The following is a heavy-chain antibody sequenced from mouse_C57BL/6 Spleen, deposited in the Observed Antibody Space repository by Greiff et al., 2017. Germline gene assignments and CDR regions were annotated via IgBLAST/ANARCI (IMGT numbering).Heavy chain of an antibody. CDR2: IDPSDSNT. Sequence: QVQLQQPGAELVKPGASVKLSCKASGYTFTSYWMQWVKQRPGQGLEWIGEIDPSDSNTNYNQKFKGKATLTVDTSSSTAYMQLSSLTSEDSAVYYCASESNSPGDWGPGTLVTVSA. J-gene: IGHJ3*01. CDR1: GYTFTSYW. V-gene: IGHV1-50*01. CDR3: ASESNSPGD. D-gene: IGHD2-5*01.